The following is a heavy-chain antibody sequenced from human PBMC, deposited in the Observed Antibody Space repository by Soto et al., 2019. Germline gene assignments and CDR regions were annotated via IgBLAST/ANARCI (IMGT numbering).Heavy chain of an antibody. CDR1: GFTFRNYV. J-gene: IGHJ4*02. Sequence: QPGVSLRLSCTASGFTFRNYVMSWVLQAPGRGLEWVSAISVSGGSTFYADSVKGRFIISRDNSKNTLYLQMSSLRAEDMAVYYCARDRATTFDYWGQGALVTVSS. D-gene: IGHD1-26*01. CDR3: ARDRATTFDY. CDR2: ISVSGGST. V-gene: IGHV3-23*01.